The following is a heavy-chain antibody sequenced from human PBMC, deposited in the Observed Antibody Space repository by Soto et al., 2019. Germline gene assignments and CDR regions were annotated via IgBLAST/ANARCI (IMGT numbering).Heavy chain of an antibody. Sequence: TSETLSLTCTVSGGSISSWYWSWIRQPPGKGLEWIGYIYYSGSTNYNPSLKSRVTISVDTSKNQFSLKPSSVTAADTAVYYCARRYGSSFDYWGQGTLVTVSS. J-gene: IGHJ4*02. V-gene: IGHV4-59*08. CDR3: ARRYGSSFDY. D-gene: IGHD5-12*01. CDR1: GGSISSWY. CDR2: IYYSGST.